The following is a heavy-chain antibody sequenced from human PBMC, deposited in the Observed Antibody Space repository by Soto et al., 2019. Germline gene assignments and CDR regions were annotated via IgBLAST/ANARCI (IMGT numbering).Heavy chain of an antibody. V-gene: IGHV3-23*01. Sequence: EVQLLESGGGLVQPGGSLRLSCAASGFTFSSYAMRWVRQAPGKGLEWVSAISGSGGSTYYADSVKGRFTISRDNSKNTVYLQMNSLRGADTAVYYCARRGSGSYYDSWGQGTLVTVSS. CDR3: ARRGSGSYYDS. CDR2: ISGSGGST. CDR1: GFTFSSYA. J-gene: IGHJ4*02. D-gene: IGHD1-26*01.